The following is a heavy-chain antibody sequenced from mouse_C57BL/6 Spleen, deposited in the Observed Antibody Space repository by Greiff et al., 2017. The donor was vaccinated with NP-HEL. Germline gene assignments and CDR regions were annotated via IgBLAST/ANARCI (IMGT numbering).Heavy chain of an antibody. CDR1: GYAFSSYW. D-gene: IGHD1-1*01. V-gene: IGHV1-80*01. CDR2: IYPGDGDT. CDR3: AREDYYGSSYPAY. J-gene: IGHJ3*01. Sequence: QVQLQQSGAELVKPGASVKISCKASGYAFSSYWMNWVKQRPGKGLEWIGQIYPGDGDTNYNGKFKGKATLTADKSSSTAYMQLSSLTSEDSAVYFCAREDYYGSSYPAYWGQGTLVTVSA.